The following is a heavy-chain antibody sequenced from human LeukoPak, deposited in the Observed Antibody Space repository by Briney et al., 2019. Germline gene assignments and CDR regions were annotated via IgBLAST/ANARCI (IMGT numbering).Heavy chain of an antibody. Sequence: SETLSLTCTVPGYSISSGYYWGWIRQPPGKGLEWIGSIYHSGSTYYNPSLKSRVTISVDTSKNQFSLKLTSVTAADTAVFYCARLPQRSDILTSYANSFDYWGQGTLVTVSS. CDR2: IYHSGST. D-gene: IGHD3-9*01. V-gene: IGHV4-38-2*02. CDR1: GYSISSGYY. J-gene: IGHJ4*02. CDR3: ARLPQRSDILTSYANSFDY.